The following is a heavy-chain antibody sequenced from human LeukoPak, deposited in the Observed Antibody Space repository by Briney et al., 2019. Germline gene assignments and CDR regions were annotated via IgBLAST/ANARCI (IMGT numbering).Heavy chain of an antibody. V-gene: IGHV4-4*02. J-gene: IGHJ5*02. CDR2: IYHSGST. CDR1: GGSISNTNW. D-gene: IGHD3-10*01. Sequence: SGTLSLTCGVSGGSISNTNWWTWVRQPPGKGLEWIGEIYHSGSTNYNPSLKSRVTISVDTSKNQFSLKLSSVTAADTAVYYCARGRIVLLWFGELLWNWFDPWGQGTLVTVSS. CDR3: ARGRIVLLWFGELLWNWFDP.